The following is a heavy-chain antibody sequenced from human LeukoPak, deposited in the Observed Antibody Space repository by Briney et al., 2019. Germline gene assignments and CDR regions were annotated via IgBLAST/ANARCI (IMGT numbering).Heavy chain of an antibody. CDR3: AKPGGSGSYGDWYFDL. CDR1: GFTFSSFA. D-gene: IGHD1-26*01. CDR2: ISNGGGYT. Sequence: PGGSLRLSCAASGFTFSSFAMTWVRQALGKGLEWVSAISNGGGYTYYADSVKGRFTISRDNSMNTLYLQMNSLRAEDTAVYYCAKPGGSGSYGDWYFDLWGRGTLVTVSS. V-gene: IGHV3-23*01. J-gene: IGHJ2*01.